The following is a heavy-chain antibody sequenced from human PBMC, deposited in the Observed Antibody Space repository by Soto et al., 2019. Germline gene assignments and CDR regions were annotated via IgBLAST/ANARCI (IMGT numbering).Heavy chain of an antibody. CDR1: GVTCSNYN. Sequence: GGSLRLSCAASGVTCSNYNMNWVRQAPGKGLEWVSCISSSSSTIYYADSVKGRFTISRDNAKNSLYLQMNSLRAEDTAVYYCAREPPYYGSGVYGNYFYHGTDVWGQGTTAPVSS. CDR3: AREPPYYGSGVYGNYFYHGTDV. V-gene: IGHV3-48*01. D-gene: IGHD3-10*01. CDR2: ISSSSSTI. J-gene: IGHJ6*02.